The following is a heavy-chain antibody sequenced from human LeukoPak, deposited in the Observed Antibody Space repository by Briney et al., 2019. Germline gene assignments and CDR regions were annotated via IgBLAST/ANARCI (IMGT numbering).Heavy chain of an antibody. CDR1: GFTVSSNY. CDR2: IYSGGST. Sequence: PGGSLRLSCAASGFTVSSNYMSWVRQAPGEGLEWVSVIYSGGSTYYADSVKGRFTISRDNSKNTLYLQMNSLRAEDTAVYYCAREGGDPTNYYYYGMDVWGQGTTVTVSS. D-gene: IGHD4-17*01. CDR3: AREGGDPTNYYYYGMDV. J-gene: IGHJ6*02. V-gene: IGHV3-53*01.